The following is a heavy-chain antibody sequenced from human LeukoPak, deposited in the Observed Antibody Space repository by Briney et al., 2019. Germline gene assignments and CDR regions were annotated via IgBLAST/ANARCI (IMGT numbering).Heavy chain of an antibody. CDR1: GFTFGDHA. CDR3: SRGPIQIWLHYGMDV. CDR2: IRSKAYRGTT. Sequence: GGSLRLSCAASGFTFGDHAMSWVRQAPGKGLEWVGFIRSKAYRGTTEYAASVKGRFTISRDDSNSIAYLQMNSLKTDDTAMYYCSRGPIQIWLHYGMDVWGQGTTVIVSS. D-gene: IGHD5-18*01. J-gene: IGHJ6*02. V-gene: IGHV3-49*04.